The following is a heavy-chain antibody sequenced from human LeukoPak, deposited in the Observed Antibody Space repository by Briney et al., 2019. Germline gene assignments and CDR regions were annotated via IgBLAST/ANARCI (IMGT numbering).Heavy chain of an antibody. J-gene: IGHJ4*02. CDR2: ISSSSSYT. CDR3: ARGYTAFDY. D-gene: IGHD5-18*01. Sequence: AGGSLRLSCAASGFTFSGYYMSWIRQAPGKGLEWVSYISSSSSYTNYADSVKGRFTISRDNAKSSLYLQMNSLRAEDTAVYYCARGYTAFDYWGQGTLVTVSS. CDR1: GFTFSGYY. V-gene: IGHV3-11*06.